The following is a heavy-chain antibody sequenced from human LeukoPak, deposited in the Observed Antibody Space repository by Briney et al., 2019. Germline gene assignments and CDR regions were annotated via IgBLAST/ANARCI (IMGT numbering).Heavy chain of an antibody. CDR2: ISGSGGST. CDR1: GFTFSSYS. J-gene: IGHJ4*02. V-gene: IGHV3-23*01. D-gene: IGHD5-12*01. CDR3: AKGRFGYSGYDPREFDY. Sequence: GGSLRLSCAASGFTFSSYSVNWVRQAPGKGLEWVSAISGSGGSTYYADSVKGRFTISRDNSKNTLYLQMNSLRAEDTAVYYCAKGRFGYSGYDPREFDYWGQGTLVTVSS.